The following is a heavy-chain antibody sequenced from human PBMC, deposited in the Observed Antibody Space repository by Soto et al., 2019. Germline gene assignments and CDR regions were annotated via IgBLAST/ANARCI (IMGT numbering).Heavy chain of an antibody. CDR2: IYYSGST. D-gene: IGHD5-12*01. Sequence: QVQLQVSGPGLVKPSQTLSLTCTVSGGSISSGGYYWSWIRQHLGKGLEWIRYIYYSGSTYYNPSLKSRVTISVDTSKNQFSLKLSSVTAADTAVYYCARGEGYEVATTLYNWFDPWGQGTLVTVSS. J-gene: IGHJ5*02. CDR3: ARGEGYEVATTLYNWFDP. V-gene: IGHV4-31*03. CDR1: GGSISSGGYY.